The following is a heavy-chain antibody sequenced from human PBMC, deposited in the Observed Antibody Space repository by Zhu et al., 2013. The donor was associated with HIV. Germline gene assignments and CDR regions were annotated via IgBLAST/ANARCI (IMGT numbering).Heavy chain of an antibody. CDR2: ISAVNGNT. V-gene: IGHV1-18*01. CDR1: GYTFTSYG. CDR3: AREERALDV. Sequence: QVQLVQSGAEVKKPGASVKVSCKASGYTFTSYGISWVRQAPGQGLEWMGWISAVNGNTNYAQKFQGRVTMTRDTSTHTAHMELRSLRFDDTGIYYCAREERALDVWGQGDNGHRLF. J-gene: IGHJ3*01.